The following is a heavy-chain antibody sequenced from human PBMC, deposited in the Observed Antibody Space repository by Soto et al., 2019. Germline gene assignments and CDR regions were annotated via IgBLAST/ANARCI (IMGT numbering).Heavy chain of an antibody. CDR2: IYWDDDK. D-gene: IGHD6-19*01. Sequence: QITLKESGPALVKPTQTLTLTSTFSGFSLSSTRMAVGWIRQPPGNALEWLALIYWDDDKRYSPFLKSPLTTSTDSSNNPLVLTISTLGPVDTARYDCPHIVVSGVGYYFDYWAQGTLVTVPS. CDR3: PHIVVSGVGYYFDY. J-gene: IGHJ4*02. CDR1: GFSLSSTRMA. V-gene: IGHV2-5*02.